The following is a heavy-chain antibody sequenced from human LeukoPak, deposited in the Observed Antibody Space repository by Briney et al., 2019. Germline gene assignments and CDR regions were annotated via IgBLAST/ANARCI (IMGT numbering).Heavy chain of an antibody. V-gene: IGHV3-30-3*01. CDR2: TSYDGSNK. Sequence: GESLRLSCAASGLTFSGFAMYWVRQAPGKGLEWVAVTSYDGSNKYYADSVKGRFTISRDNSKNTLYLQMNSLRIEDTAVYYCARGSPPDYWGQGTLVTVSS. J-gene: IGHJ4*02. CDR1: GLTFSGFA. CDR3: ARGSPPDY.